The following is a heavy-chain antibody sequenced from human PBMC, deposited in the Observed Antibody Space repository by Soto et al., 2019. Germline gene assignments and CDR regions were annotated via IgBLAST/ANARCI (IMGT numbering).Heavy chain of an antibody. CDR2: VHHSWGS. Sequence: QVQLQESGPGLVKPSETLSLSCTVSGGSISSYYWSWFRQSPGKRMEWIGYVHHSWGSSYNPSLQSRVAIPLDTSKSQFSLQVTSVTATDTAVYYCARQGFGPLHGLVAVWGQGTTVTVSS. J-gene: IGHJ6*02. CDR3: ARQGFGPLHGLVAV. V-gene: IGHV4-59*08. CDR1: GGSISSYY. D-gene: IGHD3-10*01.